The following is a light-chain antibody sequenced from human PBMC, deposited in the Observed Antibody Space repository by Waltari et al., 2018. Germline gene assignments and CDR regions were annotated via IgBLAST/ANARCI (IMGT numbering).Light chain of an antibody. V-gene: IGKV3-15*01. CDR2: GAS. Sequence: LMTQSPATLSVSPGERVTLSCRASQSVSGNLAWYQQKPGQPPRLLIYGASTRATGVPVRFSGSGSETEFTLTISSLRSEDFAVYYCLQYHYWPPWTFGQGTKVEIK. CDR1: QSVSGN. J-gene: IGKJ1*01. CDR3: LQYHYWPPWT.